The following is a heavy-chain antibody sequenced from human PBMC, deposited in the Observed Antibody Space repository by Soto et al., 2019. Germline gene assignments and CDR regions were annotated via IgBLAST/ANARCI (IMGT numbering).Heavy chain of an antibody. V-gene: IGHV4-4*07. CDR3: ARLHLPALQDAFDI. D-gene: IGHD2-2*01. CDR1: GGSINKDY. CDR2: INTSGRT. J-gene: IGHJ3*02. Sequence: SETLSLTCSVSGGSINKDYWTWIRQSAGKGLEWIGRINTSGRTTYNPSLKSRVTMSIDTSKNQFSLTLISVTAADTALYYCARLHLPALQDAFDIWGQGTMVTVSS.